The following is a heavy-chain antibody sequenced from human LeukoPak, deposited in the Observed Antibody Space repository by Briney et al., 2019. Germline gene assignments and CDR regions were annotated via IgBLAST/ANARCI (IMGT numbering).Heavy chain of an antibody. D-gene: IGHD6-19*01. CDR3: ARDGAQWLAEYYFDY. J-gene: IGHJ4*02. CDR2: IWYDGSNK. V-gene: IGHV3-33*01. CDR1: GFTFGSYG. Sequence: GGSLRLSCAASGFTFGSYGMHWVRQAPGKGLEWVAVIWYDGSNKYYADSVKGRFTISRDNSKNTLYLQMNSLRAEDTAVYYCARDGAQWLAEYYFDYWGQGTLVTVSS.